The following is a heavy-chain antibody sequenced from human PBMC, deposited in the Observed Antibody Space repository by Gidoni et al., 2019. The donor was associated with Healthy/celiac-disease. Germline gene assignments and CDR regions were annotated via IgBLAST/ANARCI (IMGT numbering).Heavy chain of an antibody. V-gene: IGHV1-69*04. J-gene: IGHJ4*02. D-gene: IGHD5-12*01. CDR1: GGTFSSYA. CDR2: IIPILGIA. Sequence: QVQLVQSGAEPKKPGSSVKVSCKASGGTFSSYAISWVRQAPGQGLEWMGRIIPILGIANYAQKFQGRVTITADKSTSTAYMELSSLRSEDTAVYYCARDGGGGYTPVASGYWGQGTLVTVSS. CDR3: ARDGGGGYTPVASGY.